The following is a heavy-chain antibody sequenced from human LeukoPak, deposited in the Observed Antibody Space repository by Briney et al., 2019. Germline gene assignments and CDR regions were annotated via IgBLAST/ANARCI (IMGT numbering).Heavy chain of an antibody. J-gene: IGHJ5*02. D-gene: IGHD3-10*01. CDR2: INPKGGAT. Sequence: ASVKLSCEASGYTVTDNYLHWVRQAPGQGLEWMGWINPKGGATYYAQSVQGRFTITRDTSNNTVYMELTSLRSDDTAVYYCGIEYYRSGNYYKPPGGFDLWGQGTLVTVSS. CDR3: GIEYYRSGNYYKPPGGFDL. CDR1: GYTVTDNY. V-gene: IGHV1-2*02.